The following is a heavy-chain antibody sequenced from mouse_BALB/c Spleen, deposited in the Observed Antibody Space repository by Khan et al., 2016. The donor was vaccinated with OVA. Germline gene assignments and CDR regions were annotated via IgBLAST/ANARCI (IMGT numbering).Heavy chain of an antibody. V-gene: IGHV2-6-1*01. D-gene: IGHD2-10*01. CDR1: GFSLTNYG. J-gene: IGHJ4*01. CDR3: ARQPYYHYYLMDY. Sequence: QVRLKQSGPGLVAPSQSLSITCTISGFSLTNYGVHWVRQPPGKGLEWLVVIWSDGSTTYNSALKSRLSISKDNSKSQVFLKMNSLQTDDTAMYYCARQPYYHYYLMDYWGQGTSVTVSS. CDR2: IWSDGST.